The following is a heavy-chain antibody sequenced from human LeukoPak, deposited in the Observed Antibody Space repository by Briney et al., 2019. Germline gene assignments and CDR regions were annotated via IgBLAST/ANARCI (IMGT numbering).Heavy chain of an antibody. J-gene: IGHJ6*02. CDR3: ARDGYDILTGYLWDGPYYYYYYGMDV. CDR1: GFTFSDYY. CDR2: ISSSGSTI. Sequence: GGSLRLSCAASGFTFSDYYMSWIRQAPGKGLEWVSHISSSGSTIYYADSVKGRFTISRDKAKNSLYLQMNSLRAEDTAVYYCARDGYDILTGYLWDGPYYYYYYGMDVWGQGTTVTVSS. V-gene: IGHV3-11*01. D-gene: IGHD3-9*01.